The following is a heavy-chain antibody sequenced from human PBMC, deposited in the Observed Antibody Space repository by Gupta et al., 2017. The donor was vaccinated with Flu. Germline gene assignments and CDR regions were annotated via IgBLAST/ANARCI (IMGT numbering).Heavy chain of an antibody. CDR2: IFYSGST. J-gene: IGHJ4*02. CDR1: GGSISSYY. D-gene: IGHD2/OR15-2a*01. CDR3: ARASPTLYYFDY. Sequence: QVQLQESGPGLVKPSETLSLTCTVSGGSISSYYWSWIRQPPGKGLEWIGYIFYSGSTNYNPSLKSRVTISVDTSKNQFSLKLSSVTAAYTAVYYCARASPTLYYFDYWGQGTLVTVSS. V-gene: IGHV4-59*01.